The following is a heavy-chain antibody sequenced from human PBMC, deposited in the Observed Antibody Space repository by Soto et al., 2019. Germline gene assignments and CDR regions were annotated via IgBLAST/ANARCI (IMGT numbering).Heavy chain of an antibody. V-gene: IGHV4-38-2*01. Sequence: PSETLSLTCAVSGYSISSGYYWGWIRQPPGKGVEWLGSIFHSGTTYDNPSLKSRVTISVDMSKNQFSLKLTSATAADTAVYYCARLFDDSRGYYYFDYWGQGTLVTVSS. D-gene: IGHD3-22*01. J-gene: IGHJ4*02. CDR3: ARLFDDSRGYYYFDY. CDR1: GYSISSGYY. CDR2: IFHSGTT.